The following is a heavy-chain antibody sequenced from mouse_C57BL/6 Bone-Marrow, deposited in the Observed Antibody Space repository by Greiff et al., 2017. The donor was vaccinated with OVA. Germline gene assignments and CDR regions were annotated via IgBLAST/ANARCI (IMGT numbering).Heavy chain of an antibody. J-gene: IGHJ1*03. Sequence: VQLQQSGAELVRPGTSVKMSCKASGYTFTNYWIGWAKQRPGHGLEWIGDIYPGGGYTNYNEKFKGKATLTADKSSSTAYMQFSSLTSEDSAIYYCAREGGSSYRYFDVWGTGTTVTVSS. CDR1: GYTFTNYW. CDR3: AREGGSSYRYFDV. CDR2: IYPGGGYT. D-gene: IGHD1-1*01. V-gene: IGHV1-63*01.